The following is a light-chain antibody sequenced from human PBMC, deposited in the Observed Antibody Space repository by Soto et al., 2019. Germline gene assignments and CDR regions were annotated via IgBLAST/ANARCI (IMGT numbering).Light chain of an antibody. V-gene: IGLV1-44*01. Sequence: QPVLTQPPSASGTPGQRVTISCSGSSSNIGSNTVNWYQQVPGTAPKLMISEVTNRPSGVSDRFSGSKSGNTASLTISGLQAEDEADYYCSSFTSRFTFVFGTGTKLTVL. J-gene: IGLJ1*01. CDR3: SSFTSRFTFV. CDR1: SSNIGSNT. CDR2: EVT.